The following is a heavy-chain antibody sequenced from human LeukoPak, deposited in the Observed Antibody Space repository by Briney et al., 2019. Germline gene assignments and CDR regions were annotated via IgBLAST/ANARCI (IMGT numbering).Heavy chain of an antibody. D-gene: IGHD3-10*01. CDR1: GDSISSGSYY. J-gene: IGHJ4*02. V-gene: IGHV4-61*02. CDR3: ARDAWFGAGRTFAY. Sequence: SETLSLTCSVSGDSISSGSYYWSWIRQPAGKGLEWIGRIYTSGSTNYIPSLKSRLTISVDTSKNQFSLRLSPVTAADTAVYYCARDAWFGAGRTFAYWGQGTLVTVSS. CDR2: IYTSGST.